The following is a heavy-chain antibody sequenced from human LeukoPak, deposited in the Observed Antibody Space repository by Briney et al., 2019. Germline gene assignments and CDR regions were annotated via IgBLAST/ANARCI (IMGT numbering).Heavy chain of an antibody. CDR2: ISSSSSYI. D-gene: IGHD6-19*01. CDR3: ARDRASGIAVAGTFWFDP. V-gene: IGHV3-21*01. CDR1: GFTFSSYS. J-gene: IGHJ5*02. Sequence: GGSLRLXCAASGFTFSSYSMNWVRQAPGKGLEWVSSISSSSSYIYYADSVKGRFTISRDNAKNSLYLQMNSLRAEDTAVYYCARDRASGIAVAGTFWFDPWGQGTLVTVSS.